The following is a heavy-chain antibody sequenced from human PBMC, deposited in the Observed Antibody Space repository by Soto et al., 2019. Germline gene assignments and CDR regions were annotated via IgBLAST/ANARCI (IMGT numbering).Heavy chain of an antibody. V-gene: IGHV3-21*01. J-gene: IGHJ4*02. CDR1: GFTFSIYS. CDR3: ARSPGRDGYNHFDY. D-gene: IGHD1-1*01. CDR2: ISSSSSYI. Sequence: WSLRLSCAGSGFTFSIYSINWVRQAPGKGLEWVSSISSSSSYIYYAGSVKGRFTISRDNAKNSLYLQMNSLRAEDTALYYCARSPGRDGYNHFDYWGQGIVVTVSS.